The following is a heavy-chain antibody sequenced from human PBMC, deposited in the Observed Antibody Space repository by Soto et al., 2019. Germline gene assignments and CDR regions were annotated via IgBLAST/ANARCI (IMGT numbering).Heavy chain of an antibody. CDR1: GYTFTDYY. Sequence: QVQLVSSGAEVKKPGASVKVSCRASGYTFTDYYIHWVRQAPGQGLQWVGWINPNSGAKEYAQKFQGRVTMTRDPSISTVYMEVTMLRSDDTALYFCARAAPLRYSGYALDHWGQGTRVTVST. V-gene: IGHV1-2*02. CDR3: ARAAPLRYSGYALDH. J-gene: IGHJ4*02. CDR2: INPNSGAK. D-gene: IGHD5-12*01.